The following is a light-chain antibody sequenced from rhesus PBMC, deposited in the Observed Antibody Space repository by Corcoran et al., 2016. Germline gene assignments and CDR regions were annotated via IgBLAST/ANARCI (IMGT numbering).Light chain of an antibody. Sequence: DIQMTQSPSSLSASIGDTVTITCRASQSISNYLAWYQQLPGKAPKLLIYRASTLQRWVPSRFPGSGSGSEFTLTISGLQSEDFATYYCQQYSGSPLYGFGQGTKVDIK. CDR1: QSISNY. CDR3: QQYSGSPLYG. CDR2: RAS. J-gene: IGKJ2*01. V-gene: IGKV1-22*01.